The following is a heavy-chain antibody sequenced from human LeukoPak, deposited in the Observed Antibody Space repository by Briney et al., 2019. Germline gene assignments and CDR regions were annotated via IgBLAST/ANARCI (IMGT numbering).Heavy chain of an antibody. CDR2: IRYDGSNK. D-gene: IGHD3-3*01. CDR1: GFTFSSYG. J-gene: IGHJ3*02. V-gene: IGHV3-30*02. Sequence: GGSLRLSCAASGFTFSSYGMHWVRQAPGKGLEWVAFIRYDGSNKYYADSVKGRFTISRDNSKNTLYLQMNSLRAEDTAVYYCAKSYYDFWSGSAFDIWGQGTMVTVSS. CDR3: AKSYYDFWSGSAFDI.